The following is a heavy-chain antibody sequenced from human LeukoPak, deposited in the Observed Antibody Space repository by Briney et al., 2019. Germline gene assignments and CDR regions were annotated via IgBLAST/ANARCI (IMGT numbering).Heavy chain of an antibody. CDR3: ARVRGSGGNYKFDY. J-gene: IGHJ4*02. CDR1: GGSISSYY. D-gene: IGHD2-8*02. Sequence: SETLSLTCTVSGGSISSYYWSWIRQPPGKGLEWIGYIYYSGSTNYNPSLKSRVTISVDASKSQFSLNLNSVNAADTAVYYCARVRGSGGNYKFDYWGQGTLVTVSS. V-gene: IGHV4-59*01. CDR2: IYYSGST.